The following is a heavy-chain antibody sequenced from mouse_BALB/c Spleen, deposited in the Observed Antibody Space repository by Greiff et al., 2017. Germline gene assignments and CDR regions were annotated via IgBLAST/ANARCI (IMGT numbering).Heavy chain of an antibody. V-gene: IGHV2-6-2*01. CDR1: GFSLTSYG. Sequence: QVQLKQSGPDLVAPSQSLSITCTVSGFSLTSYGVHWVRQPPGKGLEWLVVIWSDGSTTYNSALMSRLSISKDNSKSQVFLKMNSLQTDDTAMYYCARDRGITTALDYWGQGTTLTVSS. CDR2: IWSDGST. D-gene: IGHD1-2*01. J-gene: IGHJ2*01. CDR3: ARDRGITTALDY.